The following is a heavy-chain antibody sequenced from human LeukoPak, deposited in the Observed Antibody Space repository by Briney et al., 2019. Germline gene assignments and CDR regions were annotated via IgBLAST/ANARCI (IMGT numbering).Heavy chain of an antibody. V-gene: IGHV3-53*01. CDR1: GFTVSSNY. Sequence: GGSLRLSCAASGFTVSSNYMSWVRQAPGKGLEWVSVIYSGGSTYYADSVKGRFTISRDNSKNTLYLQMNSLRAEDTAVYYCARQDTAMAPFDYWGQGTLVTVSS. CDR3: ARQDTAMAPFDY. CDR2: IYSGGST. D-gene: IGHD5-18*01. J-gene: IGHJ4*02.